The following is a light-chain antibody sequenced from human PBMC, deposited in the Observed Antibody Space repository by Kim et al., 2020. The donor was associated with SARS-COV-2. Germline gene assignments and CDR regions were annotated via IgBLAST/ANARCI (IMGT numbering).Light chain of an antibody. J-gene: IGLJ3*02. CDR1: NNNVDNHG. V-gene: IGLV10-54*04. CDR2: RNT. CDR3: SAWDSSLNVWV. Sequence: ETAPLTCTGNNNNVDNHGAAWLQQHQGRPPKLLSYRNTNRPSGITERFSASRSGDTASLTITGLQPEDETDYDCSAWDSSLNVWVFGGGTQLTVL.